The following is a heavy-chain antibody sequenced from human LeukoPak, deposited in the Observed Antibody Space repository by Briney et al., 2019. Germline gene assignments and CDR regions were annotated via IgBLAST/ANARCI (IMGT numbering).Heavy chain of an antibody. J-gene: IGHJ4*02. CDR2: IWYDGSNK. Sequence: GRSLRLSCAASGFTFSSYGMHWVRQAPGKGLEWVAVIWYDGSNKYYADSVKGRFTISRDNSKNTLYLQMNRLRAEDTAVYYCGFEYSSSSVYFDYWGQGTLVTVSS. D-gene: IGHD6-6*01. CDR3: GFEYSSSSVYFDY. CDR1: GFTFSSYG. V-gene: IGHV3-33*01.